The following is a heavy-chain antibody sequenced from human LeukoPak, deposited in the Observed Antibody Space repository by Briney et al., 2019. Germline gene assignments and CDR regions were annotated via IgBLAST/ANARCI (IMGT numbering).Heavy chain of an antibody. V-gene: IGHV3-23*01. D-gene: IGHD3-3*01. Sequence: GGSLRLSCAASGFTFSSYAMSWVRQAPGKGLEWVSAISGSGGSTYYADSVKGRFTISRDNSKDTLYLQMNSLRAEDTAVYYCAKDLAFWSGYYIRYFQHWGQGTLVTVSS. CDR3: AKDLAFWSGYYIRYFQH. J-gene: IGHJ1*01. CDR1: GFTFSSYA. CDR2: ISGSGGST.